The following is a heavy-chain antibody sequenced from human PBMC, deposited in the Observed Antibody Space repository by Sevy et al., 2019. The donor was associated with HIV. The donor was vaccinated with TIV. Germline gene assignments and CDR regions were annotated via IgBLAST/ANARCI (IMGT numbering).Heavy chain of an antibody. J-gene: IGHJ3*02. Sequence: GGSLRLSCPASGFTFSSYDMNWVRQAPGKGLEWVSFITTSGGTIYYADSVKGRFTVSRDSAENSLYLQMNSLRVEDTAVYYCARDKMGGSFDIWGQGTMVTVSS. CDR2: ITTSGGTI. D-gene: IGHD3-16*01. V-gene: IGHV3-48*01. CDR1: GFTFSSYD. CDR3: ARDKMGGSFDI.